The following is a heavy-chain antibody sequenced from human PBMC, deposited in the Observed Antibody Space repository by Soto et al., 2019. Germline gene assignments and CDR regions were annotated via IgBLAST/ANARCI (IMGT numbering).Heavy chain of an antibody. J-gene: IGHJ4*02. Sequence: QVQLVESGGGVVQPGRSLRLSCAASGFTFSSYGMHWVRQAPGKGLEWVAVISYDGSNKYYADSVKGRFTISRDNSKNPLYLQMNSLRAEDTAVYYCAKDRHGGISYYFDYWGQGTLVTVSS. CDR1: GFTFSSYG. V-gene: IGHV3-30*18. CDR3: AKDRHGGISYYFDY. CDR2: ISYDGSNK. D-gene: IGHD2-15*01.